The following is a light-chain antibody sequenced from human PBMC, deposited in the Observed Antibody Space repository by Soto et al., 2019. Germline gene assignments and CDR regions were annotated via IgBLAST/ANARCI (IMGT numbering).Light chain of an antibody. V-gene: IGLV1-44*01. CDR3: ATWDDRLNAVV. CDR2: NNA. J-gene: IGLJ3*02. CDR1: ASNIGNNA. Sequence: QSALTQPPSVSGTPGQRVTIFCSGTASNIGNNAVHWYQQFPGTAPKLLIFNNAARPSGVSDQFSGSKSGTSASLAISGLQSDDEADYYCATWDDRLNAVVFGGGTKVTVL.